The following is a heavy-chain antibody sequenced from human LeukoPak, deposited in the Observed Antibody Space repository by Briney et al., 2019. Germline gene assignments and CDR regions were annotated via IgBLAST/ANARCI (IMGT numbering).Heavy chain of an antibody. V-gene: IGHV4-59*01. CDR3: ARVRITGTTTAFDY. CDR2: IYYSGST. J-gene: IGHJ4*02. D-gene: IGHD1-7*01. Sequence: SETLSLTCTVSGGSISSYYWSWIRQPPGKGREWIGYIYYSGSTNYNPSLKSRVTISVDTSKNQFSLKLSSVTAADTAVYYCARVRITGTTTAFDYWGQGTLVTVSS. CDR1: GGSISSYY.